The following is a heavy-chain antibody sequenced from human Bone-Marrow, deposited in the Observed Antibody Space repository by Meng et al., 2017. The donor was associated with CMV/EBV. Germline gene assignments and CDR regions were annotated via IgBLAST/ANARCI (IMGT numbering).Heavy chain of an antibody. V-gene: IGHV3-21*01. D-gene: IGHD5-12*01. J-gene: IGHJ6*02. CDR3: ARGLPGGVVATIYYYGMEV. Sequence: GGSLKIPCAASGFTFSSYSMNWVRQAPGKGLEWVSSISSSSSYIYHADSVKGRFTISRDNAKNSLYLQMNSLRAGETAVYYCARGLPGGVVATIYYYGMEVWGQGTTVTVSS. CDR2: ISSSSSYI. CDR1: GFTFSSYS.